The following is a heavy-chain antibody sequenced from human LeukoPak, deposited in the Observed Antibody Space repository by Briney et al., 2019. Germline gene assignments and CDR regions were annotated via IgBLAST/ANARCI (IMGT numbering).Heavy chain of an antibody. Sequence: GGSLRPSCAASGFTFTNYAMTWVRQAPGKGLEWVSALSDSGDSTYCATSVRGRFTVSRDNSQNTVFLQMNSLRAEDTALYYCAKQTYSGWSSSFDFWGQGILVTVSS. CDR2: LSDSGDST. J-gene: IGHJ4*02. CDR3: AKQTYSGWSSSFDF. D-gene: IGHD6-19*01. V-gene: IGHV3-23*01. CDR1: GFTFTNYA.